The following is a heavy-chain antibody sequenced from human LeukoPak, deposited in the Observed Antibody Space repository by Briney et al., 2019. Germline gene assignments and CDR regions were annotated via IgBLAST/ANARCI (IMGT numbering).Heavy chain of an antibody. CDR2: IRNDGSNE. CDR1: GFIFSNYG. D-gene: IGHD6-19*01. CDR3: AEDANSGWSYFDY. J-gene: IGHJ4*02. V-gene: IGHV3-30*02. Sequence: PGGSLRLSCAASGFIFSNYGMHWVRQAPGRGLEWVAFIRNDGSNEYYADSVKGRFTISRDNSKNTMYLQMDSLRAEDTAVYYCAEDANSGWSYFDYWGQGTLVTVSS.